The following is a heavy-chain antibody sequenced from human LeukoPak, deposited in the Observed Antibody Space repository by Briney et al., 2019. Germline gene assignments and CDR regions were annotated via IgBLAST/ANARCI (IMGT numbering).Heavy chain of an antibody. V-gene: IGHV1-69*06. CDR2: IIPIFGTA. D-gene: IGHD6-6*01. CDR3: ARDETGQLVPWFDP. Sequence: GASVKLSCKASGGTFSSYAISWVRQAPGQGLEWMGRIIPIFGTANYAQKFQGRVTITADKSTSTAYMELSSLRSEDTAVYHCARDETGQLVPWFDPWGQGTLVTVSS. J-gene: IGHJ5*02. CDR1: GGTFSSYA.